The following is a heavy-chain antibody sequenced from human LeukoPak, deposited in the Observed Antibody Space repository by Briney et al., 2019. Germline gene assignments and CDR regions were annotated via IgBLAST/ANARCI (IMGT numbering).Heavy chain of an antibody. D-gene: IGHD3-22*01. Sequence: PGGSLRLSCAASGFTFSSYAMHWVRQAPGKGLEYVSAISSNGGSTYYANSVKGRFTISRDNSKNTLYLQMGSLRAEDMAVYYCARVGGNYYDSSGFCDYWGQGTLVAVSS. CDR1: GFTFSSYA. J-gene: IGHJ4*02. CDR3: ARVGGNYYDSSGFCDY. CDR2: ISSNGGST. V-gene: IGHV3-64*01.